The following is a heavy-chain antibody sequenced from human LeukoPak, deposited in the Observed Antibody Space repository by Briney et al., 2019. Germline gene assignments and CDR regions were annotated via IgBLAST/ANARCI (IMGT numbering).Heavy chain of an antibody. V-gene: IGHV4-34*01. D-gene: IGHD3-16*02. CDR1: GGSFSGYY. Sequence: PSETLSLTCAVYGGSFSGYYWSWIRQPPGKGLEWIGEINHSGSTNYNPSLKSRVTISVDTSKNQFSLKLSSVTAADTAVYYCARSYDYVWGSYRYRSWFDPWGQGTLVTVSS. J-gene: IGHJ5*02. CDR2: INHSGST. CDR3: ARSYDYVWGSYRYRSWFDP.